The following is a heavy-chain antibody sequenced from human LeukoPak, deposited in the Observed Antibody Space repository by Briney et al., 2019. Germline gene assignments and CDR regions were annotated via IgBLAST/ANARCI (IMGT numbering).Heavy chain of an antibody. CDR1: GFTFSSYA. Sequence: GGSLRLSCAASGFTFSSYAMSWVRQAPGKGLEWVSAISGSGGSTYYADSVKGRFTISRDNSKNTLYLQMNSLRAEDAAVYYCARGAYSNYGSYFDYWGQGTLVTVSP. V-gene: IGHV3-23*01. CDR3: ARGAYSNYGSYFDY. D-gene: IGHD4-11*01. J-gene: IGHJ4*02. CDR2: ISGSGGST.